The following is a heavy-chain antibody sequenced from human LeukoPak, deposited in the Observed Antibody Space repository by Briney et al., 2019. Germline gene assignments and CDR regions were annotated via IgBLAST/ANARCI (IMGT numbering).Heavy chain of an antibody. V-gene: IGHV3-23*01. D-gene: IGHD6-13*01. CDR1: GFDLTTYA. CDR2: IRIGGGGT. J-gene: IGHJ5*02. CDR3: ARCMVLSQGWCNRFDP. Sequence: QPGGSLRLSCAASGFDLTTYAMTWVRQAPAKGLEWVSSIRIGGGGTYYADSVKGRFTISRDNSENTLHLQMNNLRVEDTARYFCARCMVLSQGWCNRFDPWGQGTLVTVSS.